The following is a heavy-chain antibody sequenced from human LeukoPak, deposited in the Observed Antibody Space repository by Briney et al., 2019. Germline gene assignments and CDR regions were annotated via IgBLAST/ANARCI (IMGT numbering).Heavy chain of an antibody. D-gene: IGHD2-15*01. J-gene: IGHJ4*02. CDR1: GFTFSNYS. CDR2: ISSSSSYI. V-gene: IGHV3-21*01. Sequence: PGGSLRLSCAASGFTFSNYSMNWVRQAPGKGLEWVSSISSSSSYIYYADSVKGRFTISRDNAKNSLYLQMNSLRAEDTAVYYCARTLYCSGGSCYQLFDYWGQGTLVTVSS. CDR3: ARTLYCSGGSCYQLFDY.